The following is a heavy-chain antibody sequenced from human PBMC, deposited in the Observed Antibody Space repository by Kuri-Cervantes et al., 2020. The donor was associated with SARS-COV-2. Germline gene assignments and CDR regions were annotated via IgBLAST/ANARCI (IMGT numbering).Heavy chain of an antibody. CDR3: ARGDEVRGGVIYYYYGMDV. CDR1: GFTFSGHW. D-gene: IGHD3-10*01. CDR2: INPDGSYT. V-gene: IGHV3-74*01. Sequence: ETLSLTCAASGFTFSGHWIHWVRQAPGKGLVWVSRINPDGSYTNNAASVKGRFTLSRDNVKNMLFLQMNSLRAEDTAVYYCARGDEVRGGVIYYYYGMDVWGQGTTVTVSS. J-gene: IGHJ6*02.